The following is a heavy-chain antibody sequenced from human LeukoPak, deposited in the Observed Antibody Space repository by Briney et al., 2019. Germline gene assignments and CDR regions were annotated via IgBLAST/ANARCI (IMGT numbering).Heavy chain of an antibody. CDR2: ISSTGRT. Sequence: SETLSLTCPVYGGSFSGYFWSWIRQPAGKGLEWIGRISSTGRTDYNPSLTSRVTISIDTSKNHFSMDLSSVTAADTAVYYCARAPRGYRLKNQSYYFDYWGQGTLVTVSS. CDR1: GGSFSGYF. D-gene: IGHD5-18*01. CDR3: ARAPRGYRLKNQSYYFDY. V-gene: IGHV4-4*07. J-gene: IGHJ4*02.